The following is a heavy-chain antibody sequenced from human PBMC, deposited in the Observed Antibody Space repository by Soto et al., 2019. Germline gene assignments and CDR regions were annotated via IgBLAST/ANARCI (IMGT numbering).Heavy chain of an antibody. D-gene: IGHD3-10*01. J-gene: IGHJ6*03. V-gene: IGHV4-34*01. CDR3: GRAGVLITMVRGVRRYYYMDV. Sequence: SETLSLTCAVYGGSFSGYYWSWIRQPPGRGLEWIGEINHSGSTNYNPSLKSRVTISVDTSKNQFSLKLSSVTAADTAVYYCGRAGVLITMVRGVRRYYYMDVWGKGTTVTVSS. CDR1: GGSFSGYY. CDR2: INHSGST.